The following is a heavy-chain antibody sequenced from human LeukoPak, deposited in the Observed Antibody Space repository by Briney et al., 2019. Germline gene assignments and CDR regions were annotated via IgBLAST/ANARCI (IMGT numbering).Heavy chain of an antibody. Sequence: SVKVSCKASGGTFTSYAISWVRQAPGQGLEWMGGIIPIFGTANYAQKFQGRVTITADESTSTAYMELSSLRSEDTAVYYCARAAYCGGDCLRAGDYWGQGTLVTVSS. D-gene: IGHD2-21*01. CDR3: ARAAYCGGDCLRAGDY. V-gene: IGHV1-69*01. J-gene: IGHJ4*02. CDR1: GGTFTSYA. CDR2: IIPIFGTA.